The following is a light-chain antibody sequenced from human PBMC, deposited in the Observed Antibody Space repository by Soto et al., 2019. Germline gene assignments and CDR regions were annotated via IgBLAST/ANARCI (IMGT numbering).Light chain of an antibody. CDR3: CSYAGSPWV. V-gene: IGLV2-11*01. CDR1: SSDVCGYNY. Sequence: QSALTQPRSVSGSPGQSVTISCTGTSSDVCGYNYVSWYQQHPGKAPKLMIYDVSKRPSGVPDRFSGSKSGNTASLTISGLQAEDEADYYCCSYAGSPWVFGGGTKVTVL. J-gene: IGLJ3*02. CDR2: DVS.